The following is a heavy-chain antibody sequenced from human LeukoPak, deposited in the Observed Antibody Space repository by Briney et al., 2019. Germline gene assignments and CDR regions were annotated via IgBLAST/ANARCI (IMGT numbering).Heavy chain of an antibody. D-gene: IGHD6-13*01. CDR1: GGSFSGYY. J-gene: IGHJ4*02. V-gene: IGHV4-34*01. CDR3: ATGRIAAAGIFDY. CDR2: INHSGST. Sequence: SETLSLTCAVYGGSFSGYYWSWIRQPPGKGLEWIGEINHSGSTNYSPSLKSRVTISVDTSKNQFSLKLSSVTAADTAVYYCATGRIAAAGIFDYWGQGTLVTVSS.